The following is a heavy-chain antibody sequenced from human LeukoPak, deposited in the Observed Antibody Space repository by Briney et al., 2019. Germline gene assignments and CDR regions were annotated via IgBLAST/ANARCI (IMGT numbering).Heavy chain of an antibody. V-gene: IGHV1-2*02. Sequence: ASVKVSCKASGYMFTGYYMHWVRQAPGQGLEWMGWINPNSGGTNYAQKFQGRVTMTRDTSISTAYMELSSLRSDDTAVFYCARGYCSGDCFTLFDYWGQGTLVTVSS. D-gene: IGHD2-21*02. J-gene: IGHJ4*02. CDR1: GYMFTGYY. CDR3: ARGYCSGDCFTLFDY. CDR2: INPNSGGT.